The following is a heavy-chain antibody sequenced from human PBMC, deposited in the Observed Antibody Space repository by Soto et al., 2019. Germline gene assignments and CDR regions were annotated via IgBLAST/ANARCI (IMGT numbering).Heavy chain of an antibody. CDR3: SRDPPPPDY. V-gene: IGHV1-18*01. CDR2: ISAYNGNT. Sequence: QVQLVQSGAEVKKPGASVKVSCKASGYTFASYAISWMRQAPGQGLEWMGWISAYNGNTNYAQKLQGRATMTTDTPTSTAYMELRSLRSDDTPLYYFSRDPPPPDYWGQGTLVTVSS. CDR1: GYTFASYA. J-gene: IGHJ4*02.